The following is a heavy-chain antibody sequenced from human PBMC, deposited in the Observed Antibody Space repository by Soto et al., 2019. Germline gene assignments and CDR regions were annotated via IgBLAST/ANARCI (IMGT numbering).Heavy chain of an antibody. CDR1: GFTFSSYG. J-gene: IGHJ4*02. CDR2: ISYDGSNK. CDR3: AKDYYYFDY. D-gene: IGHD3-10*01. V-gene: IGHV3-30*18. Sequence: GGSLRLSCAASGFTFSSYGMHWVRQAPGKGLEWVAVISYDGSNKYYADSVKGRFTISRDNSKNTLYLQMNSLRAEDTAVYYCAKDYYYFDYWGQGTQVTVSS.